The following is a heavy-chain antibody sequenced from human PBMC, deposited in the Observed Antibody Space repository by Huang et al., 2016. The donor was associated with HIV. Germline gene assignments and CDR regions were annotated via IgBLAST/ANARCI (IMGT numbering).Heavy chain of an antibody. D-gene: IGHD2-21*01. V-gene: IGHV1-3*04. CDR1: GYSFTTYA. CDR2: INTSNGNT. J-gene: IGHJ4*02. Sequence: QVQLVQSGAEVKKPGASVKVSCKASGYSFTTYALRWVRQAPGHRLEWMGVINTSNGNTNYSQRFQGIVTMTKDTAACTVYMEVSSLTFEYTAVYYCAREFVIFGAPLWPAYWGQGTLISVSS. CDR3: AREFVIFGAPLWPAY.